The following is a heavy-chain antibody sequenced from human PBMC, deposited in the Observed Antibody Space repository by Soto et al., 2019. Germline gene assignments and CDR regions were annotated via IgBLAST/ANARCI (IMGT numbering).Heavy chain of an antibody. Sequence: EVQLVESGGGLVQPGGSLRLSCAASGFTFSSYWMHWVRQAPGKGLVWVSRINSDGSSTNYADSVKGRFTISRDNAKKSLYLQMIRLRAEDTAVYYCVRTSLVVAAATREDYRGEGTLVTVSS. J-gene: IGHJ4*02. CDR1: GFTFSSYW. CDR2: INSDGSST. CDR3: VRTSLVVAAATREDY. D-gene: IGHD2-15*01. V-gene: IGHV3-74*01.